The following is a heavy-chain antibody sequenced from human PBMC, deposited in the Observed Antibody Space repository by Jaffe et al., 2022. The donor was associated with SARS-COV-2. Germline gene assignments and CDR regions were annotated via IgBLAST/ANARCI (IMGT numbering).Heavy chain of an antibody. CDR1: GYRFTNHW. CDR3: ASAYFDSSEYYYFDY. Sequence: EVQLVQSGAEVKKPGESLKISCKVSGYRFTNHWIGWVRQMPGKGLDWMGIIYLGDSDTRYRPSFQGQVTISADKSIGTAYLQWSSLKASDTAMYYCASAYFDSSEYYYFDYWGQGTLVSVSS. D-gene: IGHD3-22*01. J-gene: IGHJ4*02. V-gene: IGHV5-51*01. CDR2: IYLGDSDT.